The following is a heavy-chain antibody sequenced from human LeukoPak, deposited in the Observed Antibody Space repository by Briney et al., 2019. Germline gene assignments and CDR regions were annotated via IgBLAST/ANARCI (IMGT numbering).Heavy chain of an antibody. V-gene: IGHV1-69*04. CDR2: IIPNLGTT. CDR1: GGTSNSHA. CDR3: ATTNDGGGYQWGDFFDF. Sequence: SVKVSCKASGGTSNSHAISWVRQAPGQGLEWMGRIIPNLGTTNRAQNFQDRVTLTADKSTNTAYMELTSLTSDDTAVYYCATTNDGGGYQWGDFFDFWGQGTLVTVST. D-gene: IGHD3-22*01. J-gene: IGHJ4*02.